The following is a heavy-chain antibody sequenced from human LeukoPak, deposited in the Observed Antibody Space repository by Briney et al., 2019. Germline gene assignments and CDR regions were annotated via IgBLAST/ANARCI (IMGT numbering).Heavy chain of an antibody. D-gene: IGHD6-19*01. CDR2: IIPIFGTA. CDR1: GGTFSSYA. J-gene: IGHJ2*01. CDR3: ARSKQWLSRLWYFDL. V-gene: IGHV1-69*13. Sequence: GASVKVSCKASGGTFSSYAISWVRQAPGQGLEWMGRIIPIFGTANYAQKFQGRVTITADESTSTAYMELCSLRSEDTAVYYCARSKQWLSRLWYFDLWGRGTLVTVSS.